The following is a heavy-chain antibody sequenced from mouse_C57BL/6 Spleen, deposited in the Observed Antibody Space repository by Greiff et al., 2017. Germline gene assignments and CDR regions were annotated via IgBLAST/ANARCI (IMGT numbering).Heavy chain of an antibody. J-gene: IGHJ1*03. Sequence: EVMLVESGGGLVKPGGSLKLSCAASGFTFSSYAMSWVRQTPEKRLEWVATISDGGSYTYYPDKVKGRFTISRDNAKNNLYLQMSHLKSEDTAMYYCARDYGSSYGYFEVWGTGTTVTVSS. CDR3: ARDYGSSYGYFEV. V-gene: IGHV5-4*01. CDR1: GFTFSSYA. D-gene: IGHD1-1*01. CDR2: ISDGGSYT.